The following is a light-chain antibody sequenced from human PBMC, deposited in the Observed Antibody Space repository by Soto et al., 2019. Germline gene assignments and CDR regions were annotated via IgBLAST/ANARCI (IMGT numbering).Light chain of an antibody. V-gene: IGKV3-20*01. CDR3: QQYGSSPRT. CDR2: GAS. J-gene: IGKJ4*01. Sequence: EIVLTQSPGTLSLSPGERATLSCSAREMGSDNYLAWYPQRSGQAPRLVIYGASSRASAVPDRFSGSGSGADFTLTISRLEPEDFAVYYCQQYGSSPRTFGGGTKVDIK. CDR1: EMGSDNY.